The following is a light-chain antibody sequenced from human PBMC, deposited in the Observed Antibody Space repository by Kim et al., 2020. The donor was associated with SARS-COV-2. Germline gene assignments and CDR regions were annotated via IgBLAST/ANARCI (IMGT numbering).Light chain of an antibody. CDR1: SATIGNHQ. CDR3: AAWDGSLSGRV. Sequence: GQRIYISCSGSSATIGNHQYYWYKQCPGMAPKLLIYENNQRPSGVPDRFSVSKSATSASLAISGLRSEDEADYYCAAWDGSLSGRVFGGGTQLTVL. CDR2: ENN. V-gene: IGLV1-47*01. J-gene: IGLJ3*02.